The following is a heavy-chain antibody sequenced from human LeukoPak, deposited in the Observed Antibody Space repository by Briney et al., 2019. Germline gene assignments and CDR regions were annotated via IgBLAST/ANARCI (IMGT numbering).Heavy chain of an antibody. CDR2: IRYDGNNK. Sequence: GGSLRLSCAASGFTFSTYGLHWVRQAPGKGLEWVAFIRYDGNNKYYTDSVKGRFTISRDNAKNSLYLQVNGLRAEDTAVYYCARDTIPDYWGQGTLVTVSS. D-gene: IGHD2-2*01. CDR3: ARDTIPDY. V-gene: IGHV3-30*02. J-gene: IGHJ4*02. CDR1: GFTFSTYG.